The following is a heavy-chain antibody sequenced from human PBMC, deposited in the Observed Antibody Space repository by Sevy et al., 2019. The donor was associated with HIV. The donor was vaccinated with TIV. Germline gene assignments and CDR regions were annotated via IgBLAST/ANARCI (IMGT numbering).Heavy chain of an antibody. CDR3: ARVRCSSTSCYAGY. CDR1: GFTFSNYW. V-gene: IGHV3-74*01. D-gene: IGHD2-2*01. Sequence: GGSLRLSCVASGFTFSNYWMQWVRQAPGKGPEWVSGISTDGSITVYADSVRGRFTVSRDNAKNTVYLQMNSLRADDTAVFYCARVRCSSTSCYAGYWGQGTLVTVSS. J-gene: IGHJ4*02. CDR2: ISTDGSIT.